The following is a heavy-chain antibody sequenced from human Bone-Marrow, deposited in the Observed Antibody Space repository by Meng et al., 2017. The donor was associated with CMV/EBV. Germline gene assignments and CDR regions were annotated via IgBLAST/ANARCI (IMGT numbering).Heavy chain of an antibody. V-gene: IGHV4-34*01. CDR2: INHSGST. CDR1: GGSFSGYY. J-gene: IGHJ3*02. CDR3: ARSEWGSSWYMGFDAFDI. D-gene: IGHD6-13*01. Sequence: SETLSLTCAVYGGSFSGYYWSWIRQPPGKGLEWIGEINHSGSTNYNPSLKSRVTISVDTSKNQFSLKLSSVTAADTAVYYCARSEWGSSWYMGFDAFDIWGEGTMVTASS.